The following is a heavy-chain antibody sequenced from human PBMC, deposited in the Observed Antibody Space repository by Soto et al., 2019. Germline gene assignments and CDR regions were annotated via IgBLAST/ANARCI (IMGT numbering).Heavy chain of an antibody. D-gene: IGHD6-19*01. J-gene: IGHJ4*02. V-gene: IGHV4-31*11. CDR3: ARVEWLAKATYYFDY. CDR1: GGSISSGGYS. CDR2: IYYSGST. Sequence: TLSLTCAVSGGSISSGGYSWSWIRQPPGKGLEWIGYIYYSGSTYYNPSLKSRVTISVDTSKNQFSLKLSSVTAADTAVYYCARVEWLAKATYYFDYWGQGTLVTVSS.